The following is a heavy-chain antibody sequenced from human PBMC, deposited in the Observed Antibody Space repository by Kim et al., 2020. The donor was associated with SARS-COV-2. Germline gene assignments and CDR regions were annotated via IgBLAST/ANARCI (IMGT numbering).Heavy chain of an antibody. CDR2: ISARDGNT. CDR3: ARGAYGDVSFDY. J-gene: IGHJ4*02. D-gene: IGHD4-17*01. CDR1: GYMFTSYG. V-gene: IGHV1-18*04. Sequence: ASVKVSCKACGYMFTSYGFSWVRQAPGQGLEWLGWISARDGNTKYGPKVQGRVIMTTDTSTNTAYMELWSLRSDDTAMYYCARGAYGDVSFDYWGQGTLVTVSS.